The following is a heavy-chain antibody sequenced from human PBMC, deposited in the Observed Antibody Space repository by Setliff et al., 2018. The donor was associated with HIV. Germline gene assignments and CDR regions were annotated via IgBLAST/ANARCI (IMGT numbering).Heavy chain of an antibody. CDR2: ISNDGSNK. CDR1: GFTFSSYA. Sequence: GGSLRLSCAASGFTFSSYALHWVRQAPGKGLEWVAVISNDGSNKYYADSVKGRFTISRDNSKNTLSLQMSSLRAEDTAFYYCAKGHTGSYHGNWFDAWGPGTLVTVSS. V-gene: IGHV3-30*04. J-gene: IGHJ5*02. CDR3: AKGHTGSYHGNWFDA. D-gene: IGHD1-26*01.